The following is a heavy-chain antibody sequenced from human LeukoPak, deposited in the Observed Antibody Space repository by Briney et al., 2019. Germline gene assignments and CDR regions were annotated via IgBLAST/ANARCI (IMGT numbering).Heavy chain of an antibody. Sequence: PSETLSLTCTVSGGSISSSDSSYWGWIRQPPGKGLEWIGSVYYSGSTYYNPSLNSRATTSVDTSKNQFSLKLSSVTAADTAVYYCARHMKYYYYYMDVWGKGTTVTVSS. V-gene: IGHV4-39*01. J-gene: IGHJ6*03. D-gene: IGHD3-16*01. CDR3: ARHMKYYYYYMDV. CDR1: GGSISSSDSSY. CDR2: VYYSGST.